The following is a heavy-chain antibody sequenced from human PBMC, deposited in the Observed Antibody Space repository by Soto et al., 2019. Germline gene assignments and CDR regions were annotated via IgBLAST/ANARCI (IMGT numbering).Heavy chain of an antibody. CDR3: ARDAIRGSAAMKTY. Sequence: SETLSLTCAVSGYSISTGFNWAWIRQPPGKGLEWLGYVYSTGSTYYNPSLKSRISMSVDTSKNQFSLILSSVSAADTAVYYCARDAIRGSAAMKTYWGLGTLVTVSS. J-gene: IGHJ4*02. CDR2: VYSTGST. CDR1: GYSISTGFN. V-gene: IGHV4-38-2*02.